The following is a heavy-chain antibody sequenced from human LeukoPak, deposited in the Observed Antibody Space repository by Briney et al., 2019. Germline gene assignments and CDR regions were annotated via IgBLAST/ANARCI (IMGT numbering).Heavy chain of an antibody. CDR2: INPNSGST. CDR3: ARGGRQLWQSYFDD. V-gene: IGHV1-46*01. J-gene: IGHJ4*03. D-gene: IGHD3-16*01. Sequence: ASVKVSCKASGFTFSDFFLNWVRQAPGQGLEWMGIINPNSGSTDYPQKFQGRLTMTGDMSTSTSYMELSSLTSDDTAIYYCARGGRQLWQSYFDDWGQGTLVTVSS. CDR1: GFTFSDFF.